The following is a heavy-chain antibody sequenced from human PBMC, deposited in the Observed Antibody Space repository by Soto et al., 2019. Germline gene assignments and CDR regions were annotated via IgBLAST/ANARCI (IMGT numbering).Heavy chain of an antibody. CDR3: AKVPDILTGYYRGHFVN. CDR1: GITFSNSA. J-gene: IGHJ1*01. D-gene: IGHD3-9*01. V-gene: IGHV3-23*01. Sequence: PGGSPRLSCAASGITFSNSAMSWVRQAPGKGLEWVSGISGSGGGTYYADSVKGRFTISRDNSKNTLYLQMDSLRAEDTAVYYCAKVPDILTGYYRGHFVNSGQGTVVTVAS. CDR2: ISGSGGGT.